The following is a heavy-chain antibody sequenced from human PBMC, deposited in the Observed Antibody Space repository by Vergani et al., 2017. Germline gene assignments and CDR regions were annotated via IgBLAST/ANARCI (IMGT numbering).Heavy chain of an antibody. CDR3: ARVQPRPNYGDYSPGDY. V-gene: IGHV1-18*01. CDR2: ISAYNGNT. D-gene: IGHD4-17*01. CDR1: GYTFTSYG. Sequence: QVQLVPSGAEVKKPGASVKVSCKASGYTFTSYGISWVRQAPGQGLEWMGWISAYNGNTNYAQKLQGRVTMTTDTSTSTAYMELRSLRSDDTAVYYCARVQPRPNYGDYSPGDYWGQGTLVTVSS. J-gene: IGHJ4*02.